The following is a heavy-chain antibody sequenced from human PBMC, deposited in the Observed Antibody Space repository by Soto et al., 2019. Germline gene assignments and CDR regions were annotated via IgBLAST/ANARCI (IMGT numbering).Heavy chain of an antibody. V-gene: IGHV1-8*01. J-gene: IGHJ4*02. Sequence: ASVKVSCNACGYTFTSYDIYWVRQATGQGLEWMGWLNPNTGDSAYAQKFQGRISVTSDTSINTVHMELSSLRSEDTAVYYCARRAETNGWNGFGADKYYFDFWGQGTLVTVSS. CDR2: LNPNTGDS. CDR3: ARRAETNGWNGFGADKYYFDF. CDR1: GYTFTSYD. D-gene: IGHD1-1*01.